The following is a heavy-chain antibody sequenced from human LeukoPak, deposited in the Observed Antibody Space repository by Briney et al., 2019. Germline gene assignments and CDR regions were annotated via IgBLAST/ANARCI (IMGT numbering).Heavy chain of an antibody. D-gene: IGHD2-15*01. J-gene: IGHJ4*02. CDR2: IYYSGST. CDR3: ARKASARVVAAHFDY. CDR1: GGSISSYY. Sequence: SETLSLTCTVSGGSISSYYWSWIRQPPGKGLEWIGYIYYSGSTNYSPSLKSRVTISVDTSKNQFSLKLSSVTAADTAVYYCARKASARVVAAHFDYWGQGTLVTVSS. V-gene: IGHV4-59*08.